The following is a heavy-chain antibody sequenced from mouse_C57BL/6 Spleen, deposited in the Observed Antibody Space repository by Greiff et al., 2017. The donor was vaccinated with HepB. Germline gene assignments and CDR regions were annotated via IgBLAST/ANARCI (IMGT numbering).Heavy chain of an antibody. CDR1: GFTFSSYG. V-gene: IGHV5-6*02. Sequence: DVMLVESGGDLVKPGGSLKLSCAASGFTFSSYGMSWVRQTPDKRLEWVATISSGGSYTYYPDSVKGRFTISRDNAKNTLYLQMSSLKSEDTAMYYCARHGGPYGNYVNFDYWGQGTTLTVSS. CDR2: ISSGGSYT. D-gene: IGHD2-1*01. J-gene: IGHJ2*01. CDR3: ARHGGPYGNYVNFDY.